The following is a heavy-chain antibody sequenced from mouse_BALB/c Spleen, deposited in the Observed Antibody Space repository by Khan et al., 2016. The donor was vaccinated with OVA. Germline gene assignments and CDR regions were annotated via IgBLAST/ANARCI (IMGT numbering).Heavy chain of an antibody. CDR2: ILPGSGSS. Sequence: QVQLKQSGAELMKPGASVKISCTASGYKFSSYWIEWVKQRPGHGLEWIGEILPGSGSSNYNEKFKGKATFTADTSSNTAYMQLSSLTSEDSAVYYRARENDDGSSAWFSYGGQGTLVTVSA. J-gene: IGHJ3*01. D-gene: IGHD1-1*01. CDR1: GYKFSSYW. V-gene: IGHV1-9*01. CDR3: ARENDDGSSAWFSY.